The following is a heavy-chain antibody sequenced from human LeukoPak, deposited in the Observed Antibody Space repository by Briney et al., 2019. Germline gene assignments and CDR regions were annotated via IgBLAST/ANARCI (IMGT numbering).Heavy chain of an antibody. Sequence: KTSQTLSLTCTVSGGSISSGGYYWSWIRQPPGKGLEWIGYIYHSGSTYYNPSLKSRVTISVDRSKNQFSLKLSSVTAADTAVYYCATYSVTGAWAEYFLHWGQGTLVTVSS. CDR3: ATYSVTGAWAEYFLH. CDR2: IYHSGST. CDR1: GGSISSGGYY. J-gene: IGHJ1*01. V-gene: IGHV4-30-2*01. D-gene: IGHD5/OR15-5a*01.